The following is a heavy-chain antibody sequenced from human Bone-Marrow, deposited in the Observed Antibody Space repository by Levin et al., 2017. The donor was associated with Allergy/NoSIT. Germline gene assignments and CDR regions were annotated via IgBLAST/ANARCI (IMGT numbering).Heavy chain of an antibody. CDR3: ASFEQGVVVVPAAIPFDY. D-gene: IGHD2-2*01. CDR2: ISYDGSNK. CDR1: GFTFSSYA. J-gene: IGHJ4*02. V-gene: IGHV3-30*04. Sequence: PGGSLRLSCAASGFTFSSYAMHWVRQAPGKGLEWVAVISYDGSNKYYADSVKGRFTISRDNSKNTLYLQMNSLRAEDTAVYYCASFEQGVVVVPAAIPFDYWGQGTLVTVAS.